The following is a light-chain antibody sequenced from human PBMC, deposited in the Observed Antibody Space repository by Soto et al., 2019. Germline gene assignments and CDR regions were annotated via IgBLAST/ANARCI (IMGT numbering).Light chain of an antibody. CDR1: SSDVGGYNY. J-gene: IGLJ1*01. CDR2: DVS. V-gene: IGLV2-14*01. CDR3: SSYTSSSTPYF. Sequence: QSALTQPASVSGSPGQSITISCTGTSSDVGGYNYVSWYQQHPGKAPKLMIYDVSNRPSGVSNRFSGSKSGNTASLTISGLHAEDEADYYCSSYTSSSTPYFFGTGTKVTVL.